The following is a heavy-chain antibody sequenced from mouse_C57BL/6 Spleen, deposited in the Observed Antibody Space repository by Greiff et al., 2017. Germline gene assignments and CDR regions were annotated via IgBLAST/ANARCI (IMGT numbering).Heavy chain of an antibody. CDR2: IYPGDGDT. CDR3: ARFYCGSSYAMDY. Sequence: QVQLKESGPELVKPGASVKISCKASGYAFSSSWMNWVKPRPGKGLEWIGRIYPGDGDTNYNGKFKGKATLTADKSSSTAYMQLNSLTSEYSAVYFCARFYCGSSYAMDYWGKGTSVTVSS. CDR1: GYAFSSSW. J-gene: IGHJ4*01. D-gene: IGHD1-1*01. V-gene: IGHV1-82*01.